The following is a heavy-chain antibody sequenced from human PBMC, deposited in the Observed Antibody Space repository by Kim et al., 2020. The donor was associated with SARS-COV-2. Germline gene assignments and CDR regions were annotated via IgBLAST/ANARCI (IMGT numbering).Heavy chain of an antibody. Sequence: NNEGNTPSYAASGKGQFTISRDNSRNTVYLQMNSLGAEDTALYYCTTVFEYWGQGTLVTVSS. J-gene: IGHJ4*02. V-gene: IGHV3-74*01. CDR3: TTVFEY. CDR2: NNEGNTP.